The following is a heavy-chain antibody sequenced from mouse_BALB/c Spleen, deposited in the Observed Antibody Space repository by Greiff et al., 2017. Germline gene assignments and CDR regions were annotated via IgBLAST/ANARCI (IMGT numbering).Heavy chain of an antibody. Sequence: VQLQQSGAELVRSGASVKLSCTASGFNIKDYYMHWVKQRPEQGLEWIGWIDPENGDTEYAPKFQGKATMTADTSSNTAYLQLSSLTSEDTAVYYCMITTVVAFGYWGQGTTRTVSS. J-gene: IGHJ2*01. CDR1: GFNIKDYY. CDR2: IDPENGDT. V-gene: IGHV14-4*02. CDR3: MITTVVAFGY. D-gene: IGHD1-1*01.